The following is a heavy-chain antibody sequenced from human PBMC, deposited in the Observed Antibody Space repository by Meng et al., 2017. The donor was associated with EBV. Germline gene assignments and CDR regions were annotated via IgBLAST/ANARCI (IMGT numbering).Heavy chain of an antibody. CDR1: GFILSDSY. D-gene: IGHD1-26*01. CDR3: ARGSGRWTFDY. V-gene: IGHV3-11*01. Sequence: VQWVQSGGDLVKPGGSLRLSCASSGFILSDSYMSWIRQTPGKGLEWISYISNSGTTIKYADSVKGRFTISRDNAKNSLYLQMNSLRADDTAVYYCARGSGRWTFDYWGQGTLVTVSS. J-gene: IGHJ4*02. CDR2: ISNSGTTI.